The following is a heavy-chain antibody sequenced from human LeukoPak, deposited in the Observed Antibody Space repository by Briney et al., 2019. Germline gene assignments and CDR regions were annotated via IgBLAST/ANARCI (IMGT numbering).Heavy chain of an antibody. V-gene: IGHV3-30*02. D-gene: IGHD2-2*01. CDR3: AKGGVVPAAMPWYFDY. CDR2: IRYDGSNK. CDR1: GFTFSSYG. Sequence: GSLRLSCAASGFTFSSYGMHWVRQAPGKGLEWVAFIRYDGSNKYYADSVKGRFTISRDNSKNTLYLQMNSLRAEDTAVYYCAKGGVVPAAMPWYFDYWGQGTLVTVSS. J-gene: IGHJ4*02.